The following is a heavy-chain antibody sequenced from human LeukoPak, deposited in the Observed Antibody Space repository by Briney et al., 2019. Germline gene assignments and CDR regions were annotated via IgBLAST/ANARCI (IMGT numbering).Heavy chain of an antibody. CDR3: ARLYCSTTSCFGY. V-gene: IGHV4-59*01. Sequence: SETLSLTCTVSGGSISNYYWSWIRQPPGKGLDWIGFIYSSGSTNYNPSLKSRVTMSVDTSKNQFSLNLNSVTAADTAVYYCARLYCSTTSCFGYWGQGTLVTVSS. D-gene: IGHD2-2*01. J-gene: IGHJ4*02. CDR2: IYSSGST. CDR1: GGSISNYY.